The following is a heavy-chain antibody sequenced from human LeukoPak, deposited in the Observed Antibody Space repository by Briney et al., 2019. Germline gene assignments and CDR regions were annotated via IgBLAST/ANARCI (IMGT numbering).Heavy chain of an antibody. D-gene: IGHD6-19*01. CDR1: GGSVSSYY. Sequence: SETLSLTCTVSGGSVSSYYWSWVRQPPGKGMGWIGYIYYSGSNNYNPSLKSPVTISVDTSKNQFSLKLSSVTAADTAVYYCARGIAVAGTSGYYYGMDVWGQGTTVTVSS. V-gene: IGHV4-59*02. CDR2: IYYSGSN. J-gene: IGHJ6*02. CDR3: ARGIAVAGTSGYYYGMDV.